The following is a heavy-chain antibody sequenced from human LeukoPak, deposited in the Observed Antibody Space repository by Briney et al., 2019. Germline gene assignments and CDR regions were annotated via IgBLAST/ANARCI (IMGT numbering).Heavy chain of an antibody. Sequence: GGSLRLSCAALGFTFSNYDMHWVRQAPGKGLEWVAFIWSDGRNRYYVDSVKGRFTISRDNAKNTLYLQMNSLRAEDTAVYYCAREYSSGWSFDYWGQGTLVTVSS. CDR3: AREYSSGWSFDY. J-gene: IGHJ4*02. CDR1: GFTFSNYD. CDR2: IWSDGRNR. D-gene: IGHD6-19*01. V-gene: IGHV3-33*01.